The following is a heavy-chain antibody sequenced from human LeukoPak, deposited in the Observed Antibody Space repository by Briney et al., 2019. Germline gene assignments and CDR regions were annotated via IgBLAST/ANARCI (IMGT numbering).Heavy chain of an antibody. Sequence: GGSLRLSCAASGFTFSDYYMSWIRQAPGKGLEWVSYISSSGSTIYYADSVKGRFTISRDNAKNSLYLQMNSLRAEDTAVYYCAREKEGYDILTNYGMDVWGQGTTVTVSS. CDR1: GFTFSDYY. CDR2: ISSSGSTI. D-gene: IGHD3-9*01. V-gene: IGHV3-11*01. CDR3: AREKEGYDILTNYGMDV. J-gene: IGHJ6*02.